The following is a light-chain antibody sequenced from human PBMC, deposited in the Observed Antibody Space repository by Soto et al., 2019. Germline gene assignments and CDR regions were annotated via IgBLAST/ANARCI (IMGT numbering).Light chain of an antibody. CDR2: LEGSGSY. V-gene: IGLV4-60*02. CDR3: ETWDSNTRV. CDR1: SGHSSYI. J-gene: IGLJ3*02. Sequence: QSVLTQSSSASASLGSSVNLTCTLSSGHSSYIIAWHQQQPGKAPRYLMKLEGSGSYNKGSGVPDRFSGSSSGADRYLTISTLQFEDEADYYCETWDSNTRVFGGGTKLTVL.